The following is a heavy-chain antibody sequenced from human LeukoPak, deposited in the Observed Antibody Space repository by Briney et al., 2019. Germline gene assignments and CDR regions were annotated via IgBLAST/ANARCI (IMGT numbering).Heavy chain of an antibody. CDR1: GGSISSYY. V-gene: IGHV4-4*07. CDR3: ARESPFDP. CDR2: IFPGGST. J-gene: IGHJ5*02. Sequence: SETLSLTCTVSGGSISSYYWSWIRPPAGRGLEWIGRIFPGGSTNYNPSLKSRVTMSVDTSKNQLSLNTSSVTAADTAVYYCARESPFDPWGQGTLVTVSS.